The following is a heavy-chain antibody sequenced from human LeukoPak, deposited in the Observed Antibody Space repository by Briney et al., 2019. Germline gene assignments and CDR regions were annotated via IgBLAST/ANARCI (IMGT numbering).Heavy chain of an antibody. CDR3: ARGGCSGGSCYRWFDP. D-gene: IGHD2-15*01. V-gene: IGHV1-2*02. CDR2: INPNSGGT. J-gene: IGHJ5*02. Sequence: GASVKVSCKASGYTFTGYYMPWVRQAPGQGLEWMGWINPNSGGTNYAQKIQGRVTMTRDTSISTAYMELSRLRSDDTAVYYCARGGCSGGSCYRWFDPWGQGTLVTVSS. CDR1: GYTFTGYY.